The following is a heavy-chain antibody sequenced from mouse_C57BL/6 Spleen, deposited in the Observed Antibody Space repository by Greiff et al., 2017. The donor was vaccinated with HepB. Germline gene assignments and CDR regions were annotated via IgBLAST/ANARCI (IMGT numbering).Heavy chain of an antibody. CDR3: ARGPYYYGSSYVDAMDY. D-gene: IGHD1-1*01. Sequence: QVQLQQSGAELVRPGSSVKLSCKASGYTFTSYWMHWVKQRPIQGLEWIGNIDPSDSETHYNQKFKDKATLTVDKSSSTAYMQLSSLTSEDSAVYYCARGPYYYGSSYVDAMDYWGQGTSVTVSS. CDR2: IDPSDSET. J-gene: IGHJ4*01. V-gene: IGHV1-52*01. CDR1: GYTFTSYW.